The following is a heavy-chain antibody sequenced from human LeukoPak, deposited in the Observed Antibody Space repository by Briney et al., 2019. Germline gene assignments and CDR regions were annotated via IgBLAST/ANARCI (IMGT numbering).Heavy chain of an antibody. Sequence: GASVKVSCKASGYTFTGYYMHWVRQAPGQGLEWMGWINPNSGGTNYAQKFQGRVTMTRDTSISTAYMELSRLRSDDTAVYYCAREDSNYRDNWFDPWGQGTLVTVSS. J-gene: IGHJ5*02. D-gene: IGHD4-11*01. CDR2: INPNSGGT. CDR3: AREDSNYRDNWFDP. CDR1: GYTFTGYY. V-gene: IGHV1-2*02.